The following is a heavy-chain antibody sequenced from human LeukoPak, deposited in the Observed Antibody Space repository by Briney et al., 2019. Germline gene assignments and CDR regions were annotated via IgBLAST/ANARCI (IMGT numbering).Heavy chain of an antibody. D-gene: IGHD2-2*01. V-gene: IGHV1-69*13. CDR1: GGTFSSYA. CDR2: IIPIFGTA. CDR3: ASTIVVVPAATDYFDY. J-gene: IGHJ4*02. Sequence: ASVKVSCKASGGTFSSYAISWVRQAPGQGLEWMGGIIPIFGTANYAQKFQGRVTITAHESTSTAYMELSSLRSEDTAVYYCASTIVVVPAATDYFDYWGQGTLVTVSS.